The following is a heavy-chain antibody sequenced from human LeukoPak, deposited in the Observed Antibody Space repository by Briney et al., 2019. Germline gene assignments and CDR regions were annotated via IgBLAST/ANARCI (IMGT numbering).Heavy chain of an antibody. CDR1: GFTFSSYA. CDR2: ISYDGSNK. J-gene: IGHJ4*02. D-gene: IGHD3-10*01. CDR3: ARGGYYGSGSYEGYFDY. Sequence: PAGGSLRLSCAASGFTFSSYAMHWVRQAPGKGLEWVAVISYDGSNKYYADSVKGRFTISGDNSKNTLYLQMNSLRAEDTAVYYCARGGYYGSGSYEGYFDYWGQGTLVTVSS. V-gene: IGHV3-30-3*01.